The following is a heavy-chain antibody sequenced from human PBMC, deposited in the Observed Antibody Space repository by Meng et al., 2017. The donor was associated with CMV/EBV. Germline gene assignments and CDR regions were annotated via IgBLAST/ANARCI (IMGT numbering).Heavy chain of an antibody. D-gene: IGHD1-26*01. CDR3: ARVDSGSYSFDL. CDR2: ISSSGSTI. Sequence: SCGAYGFNFSDYYMSWIRQAPGKGLEWVSYISSSGSTIYYADSVKGRFTISRDNAKNSLYLQMNSLRAEDTAVYYCARVDSGSYSFDLWGRGTLVTVSS. V-gene: IGHV3-11*01. CDR1: GFNFSDYY. J-gene: IGHJ2*01.